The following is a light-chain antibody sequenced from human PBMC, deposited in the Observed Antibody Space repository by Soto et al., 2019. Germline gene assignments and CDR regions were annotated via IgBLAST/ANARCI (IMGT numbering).Light chain of an antibody. J-gene: IGKJ3*01. V-gene: IGKV2-28*01. CDR3: KQAIQTCT. Sequence: DIVMTQSPLSLPVTPGEPASISCRSSQSLLHSNGYNYLDWYLQKPGQSPQLLIYLGSNRASGVPDRFSGSGSGTDFTLKISRVEAEDVGVYYCKQAIQTCTFGPGTKVDIK. CDR2: LGS. CDR1: QSLLHSNGYNY.